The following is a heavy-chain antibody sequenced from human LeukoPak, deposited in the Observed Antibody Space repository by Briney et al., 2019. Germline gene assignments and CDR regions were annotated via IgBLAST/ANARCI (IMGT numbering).Heavy chain of an antibody. CDR3: ARMGRGLGVRGAARYFDL. Sequence: SETLSLTCTVSGGSISSYYWSWIRQPPGKGLEWIGYIYYSGSTNYNPSLKSRVTISVDTSKNQFSLKLSSVTAADTAVYYCARMGRGLGVRGAARYFDLWGRGTLVTVSS. CDR1: GGSISSYY. CDR2: IYYSGST. V-gene: IGHV4-59*01. J-gene: IGHJ2*01. D-gene: IGHD3-10*01.